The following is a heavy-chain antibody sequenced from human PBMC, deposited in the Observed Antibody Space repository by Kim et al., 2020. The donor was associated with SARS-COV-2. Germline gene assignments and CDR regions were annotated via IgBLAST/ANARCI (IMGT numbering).Heavy chain of an antibody. D-gene: IGHD6-19*01. J-gene: IGHJ4*02. CDR3: ARDPRIAVAI. CDR2: NK. V-gene: IGHV3-30-3*01. Sequence: NKYYADSVKGRFTISRDNSKNTLYLQMNSLRAEDTAVYYCARDPRIAVAIWGQGTLVTVSS.